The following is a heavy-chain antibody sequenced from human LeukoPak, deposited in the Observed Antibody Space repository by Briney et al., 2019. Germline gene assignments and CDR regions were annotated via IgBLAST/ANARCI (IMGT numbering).Heavy chain of an antibody. CDR1: GFTFDDYG. J-gene: IGHJ4*02. CDR3: ARDPGVEPAAIPTYFFDY. Sequence: GGSLRLSCAASGFTFDDYGMSWVRQAPGKGLEWVSGINWNGGSTGYADSVKGRFTISRDNAKNSLYLQMNSLRVEDTALYYCARDPGVEPAAIPTYFFDYWGQGTLVTVSS. V-gene: IGHV3-20*04. D-gene: IGHD2-2*01. CDR2: INWNGGST.